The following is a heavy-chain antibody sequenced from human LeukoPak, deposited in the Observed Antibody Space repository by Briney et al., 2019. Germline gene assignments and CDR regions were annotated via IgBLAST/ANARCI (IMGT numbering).Heavy chain of an antibody. CDR3: ARDRGGSYSAIDY. Sequence: PGGSQRLSCAASGFTFSSYSLNWVRQAPGKGLEWVSFISSSSITIYYADSVKGRFTISRDNAEKSLYLQMNSLRAEDTAVYYCARDRGGSYSAIDYWGQGTLVTVSS. CDR2: ISSSSITI. V-gene: IGHV3-48*04. J-gene: IGHJ4*02. CDR1: GFTFSSYS. D-gene: IGHD2-15*01.